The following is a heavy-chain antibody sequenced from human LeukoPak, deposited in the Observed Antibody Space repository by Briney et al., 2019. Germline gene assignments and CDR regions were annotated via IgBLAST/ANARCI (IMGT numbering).Heavy chain of an antibody. CDR1: GFTFSSYG. CDR2: ISYDGSNK. Sequence: PGGSLRLSCAASGFTFSSYGMHWVRQAPGKGLEWVAVISYDGSNKYYADSVKGRFTISRDNSKNTLYLQLNSLRAEDTAVYYCARDRGWYFDCWGQGTLVTVSS. J-gene: IGHJ4*02. V-gene: IGHV3-30*03. D-gene: IGHD6-19*01. CDR3: ARDRGWYFDC.